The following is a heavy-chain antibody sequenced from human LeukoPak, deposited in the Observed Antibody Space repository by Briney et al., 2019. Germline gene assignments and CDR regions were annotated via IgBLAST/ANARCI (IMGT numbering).Heavy chain of an antibody. D-gene: IGHD3-22*01. CDR2: INWNGGST. Sequence: PGGSLRLSCAASGFTFNDYGMSWVRQAPRKGLEWVSGINWNGGSTGYAASVKGRFTISRDNDKHYLYLQMNSLRAEDTALYYCARNFGGGDSSGPYSWGQGTQVTVSS. J-gene: IGHJ4*02. CDR1: GFTFNDYG. CDR3: ARNFGGGDSSGPYS. V-gene: IGHV3-20*04.